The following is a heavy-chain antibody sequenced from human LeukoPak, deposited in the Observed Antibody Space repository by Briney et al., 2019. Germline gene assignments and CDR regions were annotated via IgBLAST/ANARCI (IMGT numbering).Heavy chain of an antibody. CDR3: ARDICGGDCSIDF. CDR1: GFNFDNYG. D-gene: IGHD2-21*02. Sequence: GGSLRLSCTASGFNFDNYGMHRVRQPPGKGLEWVSGLNWYSGSIGYADSVKGRFTISRDNAKNSLYLQMNNLRSEDTALYYCARDICGGDCSIDFWGQGTQVTVTS. CDR2: LNWYSGSI. J-gene: IGHJ4*02. V-gene: IGHV3-9*01.